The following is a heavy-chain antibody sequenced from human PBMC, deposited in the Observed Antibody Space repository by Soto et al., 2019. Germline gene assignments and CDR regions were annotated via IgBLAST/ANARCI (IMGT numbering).Heavy chain of an antibody. D-gene: IGHD3-10*01. CDR2: INPSGGST. Sequence: ASVKVSCKASGYTFTSYYMHWVRQAPGQGLEWMGIINPSGGSTSYAQKFQGRVTMTRDTSTSTVYMELSSLRSEDTAVYYCARQSRETPYYGSVSYYNPPRETFDPWGQGTLVTLSS. J-gene: IGHJ5*02. V-gene: IGHV1-46*01. CDR3: ARQSRETPYYGSVSYYNPPRETFDP. CDR1: GYTFTSYY.